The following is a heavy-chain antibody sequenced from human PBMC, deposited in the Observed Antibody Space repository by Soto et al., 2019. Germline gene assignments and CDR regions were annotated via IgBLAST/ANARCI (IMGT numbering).Heavy chain of an antibody. D-gene: IGHD2-21*02. CDR3: TKQKGDSRTYNGMDV. CDR1: GDSVSSNSAA. Sequence: PSQTLSLTCAISGDSVSSNSAAWNWIRQSPSRGLEWLGRAYYRTQWYYDSAVSVRSRITVIPDTSKNLFSLQLNSVTPEDMAVYYCTKQKGDSRTYNGMDVWGQGTTVTVSS. V-gene: IGHV6-1*01. CDR2: AYYRTQWYY. J-gene: IGHJ6*02.